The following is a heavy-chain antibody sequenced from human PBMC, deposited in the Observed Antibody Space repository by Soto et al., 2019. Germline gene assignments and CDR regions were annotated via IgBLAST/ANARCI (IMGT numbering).Heavy chain of an antibody. CDR2: ISYDGSNK. CDR1: GFTFSSYA. V-gene: IGHV3-30-3*01. D-gene: IGHD3-22*01. J-gene: IGHJ4*02. CDR3: ARDWGAVRGTYYYDSSGPFPGD. Sequence: GGSLRLSCAASGFTFSSYAMHWVRQAPGKGLEWVAVISYDGSNKYYADSVKGRFTISRDNSKNTLYLQMNSLRAEDTAVYYCARDWGAVRGTYYYDSSGPFPGDWGQGTLVTVSS.